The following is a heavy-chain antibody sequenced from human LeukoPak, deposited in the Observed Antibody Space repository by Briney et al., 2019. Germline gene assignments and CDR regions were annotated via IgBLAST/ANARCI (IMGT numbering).Heavy chain of an antibody. CDR3: AKLQIVGATKDYFDY. D-gene: IGHD1-26*01. CDR2: ISGSGGST. CDR1: GFTFSSYA. J-gene: IGHJ4*02. Sequence: GGSLRLSCAASGFTFSSYAMSWVRQAPGKGLAWVSAISGSGGSTYYADSVKGRFTISRDNSKNTLYLQMNSLRAEDTAVYYCAKLQIVGATKDYFDYWGQGTLVTVSS. V-gene: IGHV3-23*01.